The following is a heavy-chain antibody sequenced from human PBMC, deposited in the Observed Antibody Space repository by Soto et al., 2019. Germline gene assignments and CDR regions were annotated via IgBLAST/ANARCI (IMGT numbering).Heavy chain of an antibody. V-gene: IGHV1-18*01. CDR2: TSSNNGRT. Sequence: ASVKVSCKTSGYSFTTYGISWVRQAPGQGLEWMGWTSSNNGRTKYAQKFQGRVTMTTDKSTNTVHMELRSLRSGDTAVYYCARTSVAQSEDYFDYWGQGTLVTVSS. CDR3: ARTSVAQSEDYFDY. D-gene: IGHD5-12*01. CDR1: GYSFTTYG. J-gene: IGHJ4*02.